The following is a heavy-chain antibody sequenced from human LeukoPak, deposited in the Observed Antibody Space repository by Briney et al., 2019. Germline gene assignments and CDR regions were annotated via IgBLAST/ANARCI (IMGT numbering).Heavy chain of an antibody. J-gene: IGHJ4*02. CDR2: INHSGST. Sequence: SETLSLTCAVYGGSFSGYYWSWIRQPPGKGLEWIGEINHSGSTNYNPSLKSRVTISVDTSKNQFSLKLSSVTAADTAVYYCARGSGYYGSGSYPYWGQGTLVTVSS. D-gene: IGHD3-10*01. CDR1: GGSFSGYY. CDR3: ARGSGYYGSGSYPY. V-gene: IGHV4-34*01.